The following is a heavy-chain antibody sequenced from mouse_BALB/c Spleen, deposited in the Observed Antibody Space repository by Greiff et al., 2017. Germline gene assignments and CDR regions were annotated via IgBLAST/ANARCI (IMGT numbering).Heavy chain of an antibody. J-gene: IGHJ1*01. Sequence: EVQLQESGGGLVQPGGSRKLSCAASGFTFSSFGMPWVRQAPEKGLEWVAYISSGSSTIYYADTVKGRFTISRDNPKHTLFLQMTSLRSEDTAMYYCARSEGYWYFDVWGAGTTVTVSS. CDR3: ARSEGYWYFDV. CDR2: ISSGSSTI. CDR1: GFTFSSFG. V-gene: IGHV5-17*02.